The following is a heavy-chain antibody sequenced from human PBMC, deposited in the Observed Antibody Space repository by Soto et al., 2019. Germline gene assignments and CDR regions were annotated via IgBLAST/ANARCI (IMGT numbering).Heavy chain of an antibody. Sequence: QLQLQESGPGLVKPSETLSLTCTVSGGSISSSTYYWGWIRQPPGKGLEWIGSIYYTGNTYYNPSLKSRVTISVDTSKSQFSLKLSSVTAADTAVYTCARHVRAGYCAYTTCPLGFFDYWGQETVVTVSS. V-gene: IGHV4-39*01. CDR1: GGSISSSTYY. CDR2: IYYTGNT. J-gene: IGHJ4*02. D-gene: IGHD2-2*03. CDR3: ARHVRAGYCAYTTCPLGFFDY.